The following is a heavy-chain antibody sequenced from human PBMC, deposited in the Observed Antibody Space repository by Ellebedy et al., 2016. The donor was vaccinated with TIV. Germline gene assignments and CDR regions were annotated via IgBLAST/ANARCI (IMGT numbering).Heavy chain of an antibody. CDR1: GYTFTSYD. J-gene: IGHJ6*03. CDR2: MNPNSGNT. Sequence: ASVKVSCXASGYTFTSYDINWVRQATGQGLEWMGWMNPNSGNTGYAQKFQSRVTMTRNTSISTAYMELSSLRSEDTAVYYCARVSSSWYGYYYYMDVWGKGTTVTVSS. V-gene: IGHV1-8*01. CDR3: ARVSSSWYGYYYYMDV. D-gene: IGHD6-13*01.